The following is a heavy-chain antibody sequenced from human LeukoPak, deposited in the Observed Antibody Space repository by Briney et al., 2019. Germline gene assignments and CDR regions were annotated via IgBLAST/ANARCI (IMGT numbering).Heavy chain of an antibody. CDR2: FDPEDGET. V-gene: IGHV1-24*01. D-gene: IGHD3-22*01. J-gene: IGHJ4*02. CDR1: GYTLTELP. CDR3: ATPSAESYYDSSGYYLFDY. Sequence: GASVKVSCKVSGYTLTELPMHWVRQAPGKGLEWMGGFDPEDGETIYAQKFQDRVTMTEDTSTDTAYMELSSLRSEDTAVYYCATPSAESYYDSSGYYLFDYWGQGTLVTVSS.